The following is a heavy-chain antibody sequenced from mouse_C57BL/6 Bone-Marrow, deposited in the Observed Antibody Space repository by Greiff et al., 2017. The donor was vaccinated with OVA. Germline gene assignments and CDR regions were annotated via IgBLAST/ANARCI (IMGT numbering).Heavy chain of an antibody. Sequence: QVQLQQSGAELVRPGASVKLSCKASGYTFTDYYINWVKQRPGQGLEWIARIYPGSGNTYYNEKFKGKATLTAEKSSSTAYMQLSSLTSEDSAVYFCARRVSNWYFDVWGTGTTVTVSS. CDR1: GYTFTDYY. J-gene: IGHJ1*03. V-gene: IGHV1-76*01. CDR2: IYPGSGNT. D-gene: IGHD6-2*01. CDR3: ARRVSNWYFDV.